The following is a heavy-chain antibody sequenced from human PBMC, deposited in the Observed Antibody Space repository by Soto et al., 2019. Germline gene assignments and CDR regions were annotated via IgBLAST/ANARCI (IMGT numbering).Heavy chain of an antibody. D-gene: IGHD3-16*02. V-gene: IGHV3-30*15. J-gene: IGHJ4*02. CDR2: ISYDGINE. CDR1: GLTFTSYA. CDR3: ARDRLRLGELSLIGYFDY. Sequence: QVQLVESGGSVVQPGRPLRLSCEASGLTFTSYAMHWVRQAPGKGLEWVAVISYDGINEYYADSVKGRFTISRDNSKNTLFLQMSSLRVEDTAVYYCARDRLRLGELSLIGYFDYWGQGTLVTVSS.